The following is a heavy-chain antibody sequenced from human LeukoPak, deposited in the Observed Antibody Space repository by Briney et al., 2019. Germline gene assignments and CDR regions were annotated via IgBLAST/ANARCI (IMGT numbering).Heavy chain of an antibody. Sequence: PSQTLSLTCTVSGGSISSGGYYWSWIRQPPGKGLEWIGYIYHSGSTYYNPSLKSRVTISINTSKNQFSLKLSSVTAADTAVYYCARQVGTPYGMGVWGQGTTVTVSS. CDR3: ARQVGTPYGMGV. J-gene: IGHJ6*02. D-gene: IGHD2-21*02. V-gene: IGHV4-30-2*01. CDR1: GGSISSGGYY. CDR2: IYHSGST.